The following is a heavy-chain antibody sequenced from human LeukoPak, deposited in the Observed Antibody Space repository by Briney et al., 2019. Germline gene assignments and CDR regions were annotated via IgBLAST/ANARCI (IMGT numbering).Heavy chain of an antibody. J-gene: IGHJ4*02. CDR3: ARSTSIEARVKAPYDS. V-gene: IGHV1-2*02. CDR2: IDPNSGVT. CDR1: GYTFTAHY. Sequence: ASVKVSCKASGYTFTAHYLHWVRQAPGQGLEWMGWIDPNSGVTNSAQKFRGRVTVTRDTSITTAYMELSWLSSDDTAVYYCARSTSIEARVKAPYDSWGQGSLVTVSS. D-gene: IGHD6-6*01.